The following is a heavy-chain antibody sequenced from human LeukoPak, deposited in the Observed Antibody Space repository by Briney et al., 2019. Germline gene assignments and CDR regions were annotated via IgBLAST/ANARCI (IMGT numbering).Heavy chain of an antibody. CDR2: NIPIFGTA. Sequence: SVKVSCKASGGTFSSYAISWVRQAPGQGLDWMGGNIPIFGTANYAQKFQGRVTIITDESTSTAYMELSSLRSEDTAVYYCARVMGSGSYYLFDYWGQGTLVTVSS. D-gene: IGHD1-26*01. V-gene: IGHV1-69*05. J-gene: IGHJ4*02. CDR1: GGTFSSYA. CDR3: ARVMGSGSYYLFDY.